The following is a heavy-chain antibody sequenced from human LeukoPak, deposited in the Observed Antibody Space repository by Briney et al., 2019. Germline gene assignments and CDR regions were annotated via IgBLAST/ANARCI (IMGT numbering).Heavy chain of an antibody. CDR1: GFTFSSYS. V-gene: IGHV3-21*01. CDR3: ARDGLAAATLHWCFDL. J-gene: IGHJ2*01. Sequence: GGSLRLSCVASGFTFSSYSMNWVRQAPGKGLEWVSSISSSSSYIYYADSVKGRFTISRDNARNSLYLQMNSLRAEDTAVYYCARDGLAAATLHWCFDLWGRGTLVTVSS. CDR2: ISSSSSYI. D-gene: IGHD2-15*01.